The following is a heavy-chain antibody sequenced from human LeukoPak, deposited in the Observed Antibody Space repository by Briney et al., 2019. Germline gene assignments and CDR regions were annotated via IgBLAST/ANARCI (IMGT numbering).Heavy chain of an antibody. CDR3: ARGDYDILTGYADDYYYYYGMDV. CDR1: GGSISSSSYY. CDR2: IYYSGST. Sequence: SETLSLTCTVSGGSISSSSYYWGWIRQPPGKGLEWIGSIYYSGSTYYNPSLKSRVTISVDTSKNQFSLKLSSVTAADTAVYYCARGDYDILTGYADDYYYYYGMDVWGQGTTVTVSS. V-gene: IGHV4-39*07. D-gene: IGHD3-9*01. J-gene: IGHJ6*02.